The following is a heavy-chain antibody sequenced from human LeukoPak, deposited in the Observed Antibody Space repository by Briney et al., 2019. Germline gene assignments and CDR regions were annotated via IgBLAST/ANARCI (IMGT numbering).Heavy chain of an antibody. J-gene: IGHJ3*01. D-gene: IGHD3-10*01. V-gene: IGHV3-49*04. CDR2: IRSKPYGGTT. CDR3: TRLTMIRGLT. Sequence: GGSLRLSCAASGFTFSDAWMTWVRQAPGKGLEWVGFIRSKPYGGTTEYAASVKGRFSISRDDSKSIAYLQMNSLKTEDTAVYYCTRLTMIRGLTWGQGTMVTVSS. CDR1: GFTFSDAW.